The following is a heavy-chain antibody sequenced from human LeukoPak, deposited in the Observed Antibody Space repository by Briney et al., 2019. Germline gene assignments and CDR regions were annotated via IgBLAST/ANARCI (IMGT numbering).Heavy chain of an antibody. D-gene: IGHD3-16*02. V-gene: IGHV1-18*01. CDR2: ISAYNGNT. J-gene: IGHJ4*02. CDR1: GYTFTSYG. Sequence: ASVKVSCKASGYTFTSYGISWVRQAPGQGLEWMGWISAYNGNTNYAQKLQGRVTMTTDTSTSTAYMELRSLRSDDTAVYYCARDNSPYDYVWGSYRYPIDYWGQGTLVPVSS. CDR3: ARDNSPYDYVWGSYRYPIDY.